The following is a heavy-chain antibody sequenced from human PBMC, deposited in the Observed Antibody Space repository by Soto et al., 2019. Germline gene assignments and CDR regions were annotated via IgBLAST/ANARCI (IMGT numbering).Heavy chain of an antibody. CDR2: IYYSGST. CDR3: ARQGAECDYVWGRYRSHSYFDY. J-gene: IGHJ4*02. CDR1: GGSISSSSYY. V-gene: IGHV4-39*01. Sequence: SETLSLTCTVSGGSISSSSYYWGWIRQPTGKGLEWIGSIYYSGSTYYNPSLKSRVTISVDTSKNQFSLKLSSVTAADTAVYYCARQGAECDYVWGRYRSHSYFDYWGQGTLVTVSS. D-gene: IGHD3-16*02.